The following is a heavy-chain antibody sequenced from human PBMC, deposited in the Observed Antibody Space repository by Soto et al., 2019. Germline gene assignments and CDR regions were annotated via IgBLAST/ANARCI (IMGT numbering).Heavy chain of an antibody. Sequence: SVKVSCKASGGTFSSYAISWVRQAPGQGLEWMGGIIPIFGTANYAQKFQGRVTITADKSTSTAYMELSSLRSEDTAVYYCAINYYDSSGYPTPDYWGQGTLVTAPQ. D-gene: IGHD3-22*01. V-gene: IGHV1-69*06. J-gene: IGHJ4*02. CDR1: GGTFSSYA. CDR3: AINYYDSSGYPTPDY. CDR2: IIPIFGTA.